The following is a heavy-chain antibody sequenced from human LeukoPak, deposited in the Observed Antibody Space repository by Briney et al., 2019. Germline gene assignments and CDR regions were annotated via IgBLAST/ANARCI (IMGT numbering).Heavy chain of an antibody. CDR3: ARAAAREAFDI. Sequence: GGSLRLSCAASGFTVSSNYMSWVRQAPGKGLEWVSLIRDSGETFYADSVKGRFTISRDNSKNTLYLQMNSLRAEDTAVYYYARAAAREAFDIWGQGTMVTVSS. CDR1: GFTVSSNY. V-gene: IGHV3-66*02. J-gene: IGHJ3*02. D-gene: IGHD6-25*01. CDR2: IRDSGET.